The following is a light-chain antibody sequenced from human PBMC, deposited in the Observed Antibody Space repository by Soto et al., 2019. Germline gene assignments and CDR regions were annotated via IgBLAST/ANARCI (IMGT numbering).Light chain of an antibody. V-gene: IGKV2D-29*01. J-gene: IGKJ1*01. CDR2: EVS. CDR3: MQSIQDSCT. CDR1: QSLLHSDGKTY. Sequence: IEMTQTPLSLSVTPGQPAAISCKSGQSLLHSDGKTYLSWYLQRPGQPPQLLISEVSKRFTGVPDRFSGSGSGTDFTLKISRVEAEDVGVYYCMQSIQDSCTFGQGTKVHIK.